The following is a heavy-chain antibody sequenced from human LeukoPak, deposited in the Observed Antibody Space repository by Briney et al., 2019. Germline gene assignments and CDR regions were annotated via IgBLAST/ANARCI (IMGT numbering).Heavy chain of an antibody. Sequence: TGGSLRLSCAASGFTFSSYSMNWVRQAPGKGLEWVSSIDSSSGYISFADSLKGRFTISRDNAKNSLYLQMNSLRAEDTAVYYCARGNGGTRSRYWYFDLWGRGTLVTVSS. CDR1: GFTFSSYS. J-gene: IGHJ2*01. D-gene: IGHD4-23*01. CDR2: IDSSSGYI. V-gene: IGHV3-21*01. CDR3: ARGNGGTRSRYWYFDL.